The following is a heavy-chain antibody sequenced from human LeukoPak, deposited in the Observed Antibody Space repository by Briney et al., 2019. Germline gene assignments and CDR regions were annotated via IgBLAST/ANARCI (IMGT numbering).Heavy chain of an antibody. D-gene: IGHD2-8*01. CDR2: IYPKMGAT. J-gene: IGHJ3*01. CDR1: VYTFDENH. CDR3: ARAGAESNGHYDSLHF. Sequence: AAVKVSCKASVYTFDENHIYCGREAPRQRAECMGWIYPKMGATDSAQPLQGRVTTTRDTSISTACMGLSAVRVHSTRMYFTARAGAESNGHYDSLHFWGQGTMVTVSS. V-gene: IGHV1-2*02.